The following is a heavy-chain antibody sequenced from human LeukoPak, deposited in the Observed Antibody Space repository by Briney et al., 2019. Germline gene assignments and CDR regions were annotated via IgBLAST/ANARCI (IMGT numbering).Heavy chain of an antibody. CDR1: GYTFTGYY. J-gene: IGHJ6*03. V-gene: IGHV1-2*02. Sequence: ASVKVSCKASGYTFTGYYMHWVRQAPGQGLEWMGWINPNSGGTNYAQKFQGRVTMTSDTSISTAYMELSRLRSDDTAVYYCASSSLLVSFGEDYMDVWGKGTTVTISS. CDR2: INPNSGGT. D-gene: IGHD3-10*01. CDR3: ASSSLLVSFGEDYMDV.